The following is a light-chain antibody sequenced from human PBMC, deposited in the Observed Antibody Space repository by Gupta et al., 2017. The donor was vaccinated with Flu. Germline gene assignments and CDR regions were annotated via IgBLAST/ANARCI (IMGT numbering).Light chain of an antibody. CDR1: QSISSW. CDR2: EAS. CDR3: QQYNGYSNA. V-gene: IGKV1-5*03. J-gene: IGKJ2*01. Sequence: DIQMTQSPSTLSASVGDRVTITCRASQSISSWLAWYQQKPGKAPKLLIYEASSLDNGVPSRFSGSGSETEFTLTISSLQPDDFATYYCQQYNGYSNAFGQGTKLEIK.